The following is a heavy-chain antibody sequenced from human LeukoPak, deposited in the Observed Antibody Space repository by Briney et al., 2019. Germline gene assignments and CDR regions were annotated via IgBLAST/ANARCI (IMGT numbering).Heavy chain of an antibody. V-gene: IGHV4-39*01. CDR2: IYYSGST. CDR1: GGSISSSTYH. J-gene: IGHJ4*02. CDR3: ASFGSGTYYNLDY. Sequence: SSETLSLTCTVSGGSISSSTYHWGWIRQSPGKGLEWIGSIYYSGSTYYNPSLKSRVTISVDTSKNQFSLKLNSVTAADTAVYYCASFGSGTYYNLDYWGQGTLVTVSS. D-gene: IGHD3-10*01.